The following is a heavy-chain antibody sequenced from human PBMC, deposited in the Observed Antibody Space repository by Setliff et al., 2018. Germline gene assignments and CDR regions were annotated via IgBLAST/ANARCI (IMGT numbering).Heavy chain of an antibody. Sequence: GASVKVSCKGSGYILSSYGISWVRQAPGQTLEWMGWIHAGSSNTLYSQRFQDRITISRDTSATTVHMELSSLRSDDTAVYYCARMSTSGPHYDYWGQGTLVTVSS. CDR3: ARMSTSGPHYDY. D-gene: IGHD2-8*02. CDR1: GYILSSYG. CDR2: IHAGSSNT. J-gene: IGHJ4*02. V-gene: IGHV1-3*01.